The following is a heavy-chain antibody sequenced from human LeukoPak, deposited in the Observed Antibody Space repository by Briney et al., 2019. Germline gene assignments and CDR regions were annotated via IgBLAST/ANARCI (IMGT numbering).Heavy chain of an antibody. CDR1: GGSISSYY. CDR3: ARAVRWFDY. CDR2: IYYSGST. D-gene: IGHD3-10*01. Sequence: SETLSLTCTVSGGSISSYYWSWIRQPPGKGPEWIGYIYYSGSTNYNPSLKSRVTISVDTSKNQFSLKLSSVTAADTAVYYCARAVRWFDYWGQGTLVTVSS. V-gene: IGHV4-59*01. J-gene: IGHJ4*02.